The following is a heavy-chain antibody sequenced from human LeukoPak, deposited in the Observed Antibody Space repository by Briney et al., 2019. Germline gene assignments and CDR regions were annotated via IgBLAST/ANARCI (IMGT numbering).Heavy chain of an antibody. J-gene: IGHJ5*02. CDR3: AKDAFRGYSYGYRVSMVWFDQ. V-gene: IGHV3-30*02. CDR1: GFTFSSYG. D-gene: IGHD5-18*01. CDR2: IRYDGSNK. Sequence: PGGSLRLSCAASGFTFSSYGMHWVRQAPGKGLEWVAFIRYDGSNKYYVDSVKGRFTISRDNSKNTLSLQMSSLRAEDTAVYFCAKDAFRGYSYGYRVSMVWFDQWGQGTLVTVSS.